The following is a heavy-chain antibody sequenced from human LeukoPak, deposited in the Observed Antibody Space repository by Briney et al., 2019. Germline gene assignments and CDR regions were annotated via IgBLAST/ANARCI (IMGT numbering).Heavy chain of an antibody. J-gene: IGHJ6*03. V-gene: IGHV4-38-2*02. CDR3: ASSLFCRINCYPLYYYMDV. D-gene: IGHD2-15*01. CDR1: GYSISSGYY. CDR2: IFHSGST. Sequence: SETLSLTCTVSGYSISSGYYWGWIRQPPGKGLEWIGSIFHSGSTYYNPSLKSRVTISVDTSKNQFSLKLSSVTAADTAVYYCASSLFCRINCYPLYYYMDVWGKGTTVTVSS.